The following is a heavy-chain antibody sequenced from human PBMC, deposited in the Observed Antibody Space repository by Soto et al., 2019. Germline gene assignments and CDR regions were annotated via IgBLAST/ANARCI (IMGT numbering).Heavy chain of an antibody. Sequence: QVQLQESGPGLVKPSGTLSLICAVSGGSISSSNWWSWVRQPPGKGLEWIGEIYHSGSTNYNPSLKSRVPISVDKSKNQFSLNLSSVTAADTAVYYCARAGLYSWIYFYYGMDVWGQGTTVTVSS. D-gene: IGHD1-20*01. CDR3: ARAGLYSWIYFYYGMDV. CDR1: GGSISSSNW. CDR2: IYHSGST. V-gene: IGHV4-4*02. J-gene: IGHJ6*02.